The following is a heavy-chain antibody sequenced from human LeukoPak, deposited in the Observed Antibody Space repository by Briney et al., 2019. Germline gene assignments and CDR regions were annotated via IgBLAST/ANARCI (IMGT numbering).Heavy chain of an antibody. D-gene: IGHD4-17*01. CDR1: GFTFSSYA. CDR2: ISSNGGST. Sequence: GGSLRLSCATSGFTFSSYAMHWVSQAPGKGLEYVSAISSNGGSTYYANSVKGRFTISRDNSKNTLYLQMGSLRAEDMAVYYCARESDYGDYSFNYWGQGTLVTVSS. CDR3: ARESDYGDYSFNY. V-gene: IGHV3-64*01. J-gene: IGHJ4*02.